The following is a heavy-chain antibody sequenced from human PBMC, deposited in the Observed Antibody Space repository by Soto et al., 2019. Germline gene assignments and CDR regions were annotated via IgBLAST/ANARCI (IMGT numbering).Heavy chain of an antibody. D-gene: IGHD1-1*01. V-gene: IGHV1-18*01. Sequence: QVHLVQSGAEVKKRGASVKVSCKASGYTFTSYGITWVRKAPGQGLEWMGWISAHNGNTDYAQKLQGRVIVTRDTSTSTAYMELRSLRSDDTAVYYCARGRYGDYWGQGALVTVSS. CDR3: ARGRYGDY. J-gene: IGHJ4*02. CDR1: GYTFTSYG. CDR2: ISAHNGNT.